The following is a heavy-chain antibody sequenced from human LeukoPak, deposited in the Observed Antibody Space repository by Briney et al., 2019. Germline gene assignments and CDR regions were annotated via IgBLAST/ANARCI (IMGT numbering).Heavy chain of an antibody. D-gene: IGHD6-6*01. CDR1: GGSISSGGYS. V-gene: IGHV4-30-2*01. CDR2: IYHSGST. CDR3: ARDGDSVEYSSSSDAFDI. J-gene: IGHJ3*02. Sequence: PSETLSLTCAVSGGSISSGGYSWSWIRQPPGKGLEWIGYIYHSGSTYYNPSLKSRVTISVDRSKNQFSLKLSSVTAADTAVYYCARDGDSVEYSSSSDAFDIWGQGTTVTVSS.